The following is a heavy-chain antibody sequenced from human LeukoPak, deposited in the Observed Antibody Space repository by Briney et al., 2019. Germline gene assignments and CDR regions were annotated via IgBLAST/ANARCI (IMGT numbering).Heavy chain of an antibody. D-gene: IGHD6-13*01. V-gene: IGHV4-61*01. J-gene: IGHJ4*02. CDR3: ARDGGAAGVYFDC. CDR2: IYYSGST. CDR1: GDSISRTNFY. Sequence: PSETLSLTCTVSGDSISRTNFYWSWIRQPPGKGLEWIGYIYYSGSTNYNPSLKSRVTMSVDTSKNQFSLKLSSVTAADTAVYYCARDGGAAGVYFDCWGQGTLVTVSS.